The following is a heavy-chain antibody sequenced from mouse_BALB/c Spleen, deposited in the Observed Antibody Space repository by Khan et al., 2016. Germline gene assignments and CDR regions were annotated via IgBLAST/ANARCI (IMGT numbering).Heavy chain of an antibody. J-gene: IGHJ4*01. CDR2: ISHSGST. CDR1: GDSITSGY. V-gene: IGHV3-8*02. D-gene: IGHD1-1*01. CDR3: VRDDGSTSGRCMDY. Sequence: EVQLQESGPSLVKLSQTLSLTCSVTGDSITSGYWNWIRKFPGNKLEYMGYISHSGSTYYNPSLKSRISITRDTSKNQYYLQLNSVTTEDTATYXCVRDDGSTSGRCMDYWGQGTSVTVSS.